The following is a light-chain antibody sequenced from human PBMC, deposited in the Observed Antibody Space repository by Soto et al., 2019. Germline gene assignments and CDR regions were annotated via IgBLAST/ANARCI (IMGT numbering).Light chain of an antibody. J-gene: IGLJ2*01. CDR3: QAYDSSLGAHV. CDR1: SSNIGAGSD. CDR2: GST. V-gene: IGLV1-40*01. Sequence: QSVLTQPPSVSGAPGQRVTISCTGSSSNIGAGSDVHWYQQLPGTAPKLLIFGSTYRPSGVPDRFSGSKSDTSASLAIAGLQAEDEADYYCQAYDSSLGAHVFGGGTKLTVL.